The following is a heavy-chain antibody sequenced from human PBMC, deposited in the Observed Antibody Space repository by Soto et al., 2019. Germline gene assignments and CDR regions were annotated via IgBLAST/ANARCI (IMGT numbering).Heavy chain of an antibody. J-gene: IGHJ5*02. CDR2: IIPIFGTA. Sequence: QVQLVQSGAEVKKPGSSVKVSCKASGGTFSSYAISWVRQAPGQGLEWMGGIIPIFGTANYAQKFQGRVTITADEWMSTAYMELSSLSIEDTAGYYCARGQYSSSWYRYWFDPWGQGTLVTVSS. CDR1: GGTFSSYA. D-gene: IGHD6-13*01. CDR3: ARGQYSSSWYRYWFDP. V-gene: IGHV1-69*01.